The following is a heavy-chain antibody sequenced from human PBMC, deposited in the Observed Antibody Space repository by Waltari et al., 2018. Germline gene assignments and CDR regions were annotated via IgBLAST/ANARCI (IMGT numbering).Heavy chain of an antibody. Sequence: QLQLQESGPGLVKPSETLSLTCTVSGGSISSSSYYWGWIRQPPGKGLEWIGSIYYCGSTYYNPSLKSRVTISVDTSKNQFSLKLSSVTAADTAVYYCASMVQGVKRRDYWGQGTLVTVSS. J-gene: IGHJ4*02. CDR3: ASMVQGVKRRDY. V-gene: IGHV4-39*01. D-gene: IGHD3-10*01. CDR1: GGSISSSSYY. CDR2: IYYCGST.